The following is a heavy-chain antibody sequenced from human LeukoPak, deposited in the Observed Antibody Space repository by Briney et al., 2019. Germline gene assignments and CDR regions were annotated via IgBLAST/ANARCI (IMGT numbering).Heavy chain of an antibody. D-gene: IGHD3-10*01. CDR2: IYYSGTT. CDR1: GGSMDSFY. Sequence: SETLSLTCTVSGGSMDSFYWSWIRQSPGGGLERIGYIYYSGTTNYNPSLRSRLIISVDTSKNQFSLNLISMTAADTAVYYCARLARLTLIRGVTGYHSLDVWGKGTKVTVSS. V-gene: IGHV4-59*01. J-gene: IGHJ6*04. CDR3: ARLARLTLIRGVTGYHSLDV.